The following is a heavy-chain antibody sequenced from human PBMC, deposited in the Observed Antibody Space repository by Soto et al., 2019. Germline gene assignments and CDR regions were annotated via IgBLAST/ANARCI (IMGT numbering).Heavy chain of an antibody. J-gene: IGHJ6*02. CDR3: AGGRPHDYSNWYYYYGMDV. V-gene: IGHV5-51*01. Sequence: RESLKIYCKGSGYNFTSYWIGWVRQLPGKGLEWMGIIYPGDSDTRYSPSFQGQVTISADKSIGTAYLQWSSLKASDTAMYYCAGGRPHDYSNWYYYYGMDVWGQGTKVTVSS. D-gene: IGHD4-4*01. CDR1: GYNFTSYW. CDR2: IYPGDSDT.